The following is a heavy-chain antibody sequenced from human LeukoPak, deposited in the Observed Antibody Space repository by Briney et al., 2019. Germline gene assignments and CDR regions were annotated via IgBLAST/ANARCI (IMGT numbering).Heavy chain of an antibody. J-gene: IGHJ3*02. CDR2: IYTSAST. CDR1: GGSISNYY. D-gene: IGHD5-24*01. Sequence: SETLSLTCTVSGGSISNYYWSWIRQPAGKGLEWIGRIYTSASTNYNPSLKSRVTLSVDASKNQFSLRLSYLTAADTAVYYCARGRYCSATICSGGDAFDIWGQGTVVTVSS. CDR3: ARGRYCSATICSGGDAFDI. V-gene: IGHV4-4*07.